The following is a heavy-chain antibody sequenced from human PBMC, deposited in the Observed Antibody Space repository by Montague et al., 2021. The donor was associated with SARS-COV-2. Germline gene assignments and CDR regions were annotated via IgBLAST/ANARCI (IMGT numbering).Heavy chain of an antibody. CDR1: GFTFTSYS. V-gene: IGHV3-48*02. CDR2: ISTSSDII. Sequence: SLRLSCAASGFTFTSYSMSWVRQAPGAGLERVSFISTSSDIIIYRDSVKGRFTISRDNAKNSVYLQMNSLRDEDTALYYCARGRGSYIDYWGQGTLVSVFS. D-gene: IGHD1-26*01. CDR3: ARGRGSYIDY. J-gene: IGHJ4*02.